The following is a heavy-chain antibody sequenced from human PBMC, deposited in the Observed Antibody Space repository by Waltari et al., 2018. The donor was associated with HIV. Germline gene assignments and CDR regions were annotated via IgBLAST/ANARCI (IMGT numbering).Heavy chain of an antibody. CDR3: ARESSSWYEDYNWFDP. V-gene: IGHV3-21*01. D-gene: IGHD6-13*01. J-gene: IGHJ5*02. Sequence: EVQLVESGGGLVKPGGSLRLSCAASGFTFSSYSMNWVRQAPGKGLEWVSSISSSSSYIYYADSVKGRFTISRDNAKNSLYLQMNSLRAEDTAVYYCARESSSWYEDYNWFDPWGQGTLVTVSS. CDR1: GFTFSSYS. CDR2: ISSSSSYI.